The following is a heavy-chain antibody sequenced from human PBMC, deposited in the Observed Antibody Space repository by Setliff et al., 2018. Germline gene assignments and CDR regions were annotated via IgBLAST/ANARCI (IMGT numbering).Heavy chain of an antibody. D-gene: IGHD2-8*01. J-gene: IGHJ4*01. CDR3: SRLVRYCATTTCQSVPGAEV. V-gene: IGHV1-18*01. CDR1: GYTLFNYG. Sequence: APVKVSCKASGYTLFNYGISWVRQAHGQGLEWMGWIGAYTGNTNYAQKFQGRVTMTTDTSTSTAYMELRSLRSDDTAVYYCSRLVRYCATTTCQSVPGAEVWGHVTLVTVSS. CDR2: IGAYTGNT.